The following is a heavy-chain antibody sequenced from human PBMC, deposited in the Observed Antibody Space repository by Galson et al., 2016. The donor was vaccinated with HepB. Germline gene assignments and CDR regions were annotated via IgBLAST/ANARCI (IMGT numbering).Heavy chain of an antibody. D-gene: IGHD3-16*02. CDR2: ISSSGSTL. CDR3: ARIPMITFGGVIVGGYYFDY. J-gene: IGHJ4*02. V-gene: IGHV3-11*04. CDR1: GFTFSDYY. Sequence: SLRLSCAASGFTFSDYYMSWIRQAPGKGPEWVSYISSSGSTLYFADSVEGRFTISRDNAKNSLYLQMNSLRAEDTAVYYCARIPMITFGGVIVGGYYFDYWGQGTLVTVSS.